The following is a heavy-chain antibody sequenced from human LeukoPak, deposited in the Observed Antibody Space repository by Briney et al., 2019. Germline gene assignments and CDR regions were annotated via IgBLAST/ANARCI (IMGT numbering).Heavy chain of an antibody. V-gene: IGHV3-30-3*01. D-gene: IGHD3-22*01. CDR3: ARGPYYYDRLGDYYGMDV. CDR1: GFTFSSYA. CDR2: ISYDGSNK. J-gene: IGHJ6*02. Sequence: GGSLRLSCAASGFTFSSYAMHWVRQAPGKGLEWVAVISYDGSNKYYADSVKGRFTISRDNSKNTLYPQMNSLRAEDTAVYYCARGPYYYDRLGDYYGMDVWGQGTTVTVSS.